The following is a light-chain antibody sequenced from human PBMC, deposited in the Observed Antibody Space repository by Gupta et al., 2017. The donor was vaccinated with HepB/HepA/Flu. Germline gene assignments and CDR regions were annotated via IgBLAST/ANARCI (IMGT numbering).Light chain of an antibody. CDR1: QSISTW. CDR2: RAS. Sequence: DIQLTQSPSTLSASVGDRVTITCRASQSISTWLAWYQQKPGKAPNLLIYRASTLESGVPSRFRGSGSGTEFTLTISSLQPDDFATYYCQQYNSYSGMCSFGQGTKLEMK. CDR3: QQYNSYSGMCS. J-gene: IGKJ2*04. V-gene: IGKV1-5*03.